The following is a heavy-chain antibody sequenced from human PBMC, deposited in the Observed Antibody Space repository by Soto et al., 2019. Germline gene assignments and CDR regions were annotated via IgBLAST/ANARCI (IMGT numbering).Heavy chain of an antibody. V-gene: IGHV1-46*01. CDR2: INPSGGST. CDR1: GYTFTSYY. J-gene: IGHJ6*02. CDR3: ARDRGSGSYGPYGMDV. Sequence: ASVKVSCKASGYTFTSYYMHWVRQAPGQGLEWMGIINPSGGSTSYAQKFQGRVTMTRDTSTSTVYMELSSLRSEDTAVYYCARDRGSGSYGPYGMDVWGQGTTVTVSS. D-gene: IGHD3-10*01.